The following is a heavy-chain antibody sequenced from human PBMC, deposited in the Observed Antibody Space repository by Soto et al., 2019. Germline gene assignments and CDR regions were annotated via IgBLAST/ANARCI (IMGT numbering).Heavy chain of an antibody. Sequence: QVQLVQSVAEVKKPGASVKVSCEASGYTFIDYYMHWVRQAPGQGFEWMGRISPKSGGTTYAQKFQGRVTMTWDTALNTAYMELLSLMSADTAVYYCARPPVYISDWYYVDLWGQGTLVTVSS. CDR3: ARPPVYISDWYYVDL. V-gene: IGHV1-2*02. J-gene: IGHJ4*02. D-gene: IGHD6-19*01. CDR1: GYTFIDYY. CDR2: ISPKSGGT.